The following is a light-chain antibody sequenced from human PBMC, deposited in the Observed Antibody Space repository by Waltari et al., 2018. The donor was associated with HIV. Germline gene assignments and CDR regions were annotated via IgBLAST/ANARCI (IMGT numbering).Light chain of an antibody. Sequence: HSVLTQPPSVSGAPGQRVTISCTGSSSNIGKGHDVHCYQQVPGTAPKLLIYGNINRPLGVPDRFSGSKSGTSASLAISGLRSEDEADYYCAAWGNSLSLLFCGGTKLTVL. V-gene: IGLV1-40*01. CDR1: SSNIGKGHD. CDR2: GNI. J-gene: IGLJ2*01. CDR3: AAWGNSLSLL.